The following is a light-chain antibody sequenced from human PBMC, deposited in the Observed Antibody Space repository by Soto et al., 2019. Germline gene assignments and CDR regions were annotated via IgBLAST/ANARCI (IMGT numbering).Light chain of an antibody. CDR3: QVWDRSSDHYV. CDR2: DDR. J-gene: IGLJ1*01. CDR1: NIGSKS. Sequence: SYELAQPPSVSVAPGQTVRVTCGAKNIGSKSVHWYQQRSGQAPVLVVYDDRDRPSGVPERFSGSNSGNTATLTISRVEDGDEADYHCQVWDRSSDHYVFGNGTKVTVL. V-gene: IGLV3-21*02.